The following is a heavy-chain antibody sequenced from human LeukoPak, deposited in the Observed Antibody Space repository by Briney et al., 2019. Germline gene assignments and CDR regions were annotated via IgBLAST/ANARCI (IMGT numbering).Heavy chain of an antibody. D-gene: IGHD3-10*01. Sequence: SETLSLTCTVSGGSISSYYWSWIRQPPGKGLEWIGYIYYSGSTNYNPSLKSRVTISVDTSKNQFSLKLSSVTAADTAVYYCASGSYYQQGYYYGMDVWGQGTTVTVSS. V-gene: IGHV4-59*01. CDR2: IYYSGST. CDR1: GGSISSYY. CDR3: ASGSYYQQGYYYGMDV. J-gene: IGHJ6*02.